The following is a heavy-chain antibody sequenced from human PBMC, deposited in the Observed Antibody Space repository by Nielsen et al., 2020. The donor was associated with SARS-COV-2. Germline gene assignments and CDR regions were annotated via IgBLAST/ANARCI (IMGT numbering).Heavy chain of an antibody. CDR2: ISWDGGST. J-gene: IGHJ4*02. V-gene: IGHV3-43*01. D-gene: IGHD4/OR15-4a*01. CDR3: AKDGGARGYFDY. CDR1: GFTFDDYT. Sequence: GGSLRLSCAASGFTFDDYTMHWVRQAPGKGLEWVSLISWDGGSTYYADSVKGQFTISRDNSKNSLYLQMNSLRTEDTALYYCAKDGGARGYFDYWGQGTLVTVSS.